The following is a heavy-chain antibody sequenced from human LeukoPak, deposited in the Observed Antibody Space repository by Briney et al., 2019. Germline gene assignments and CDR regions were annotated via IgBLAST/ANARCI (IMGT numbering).Heavy chain of an antibody. Sequence: ASVRVSCKTSGYTFTDYYLHWVRQAPGQGLEWMGWINPNSGRTSSAQKFQGRVTMTRDTSIATVYMEVSWLTSDDTAIYYCARADRLHGGPYLIGPWGQGTLVTVSS. V-gene: IGHV1-2*02. D-gene: IGHD2-21*01. CDR1: GYTFTDYY. J-gene: IGHJ5*02. CDR3: ARADRLHGGPYLIGP. CDR2: INPNSGRT.